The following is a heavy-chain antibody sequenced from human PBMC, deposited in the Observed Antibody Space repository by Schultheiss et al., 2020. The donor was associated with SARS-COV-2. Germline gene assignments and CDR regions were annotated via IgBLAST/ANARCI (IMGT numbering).Heavy chain of an antibody. J-gene: IGHJ4*02. V-gene: IGHV1-69*13. CDR3: ARGLGATVTTELKFNY. CDR2: IIPIFGTA. Sequence: SVKVSCKASGGTFSSYAISWVRQAPGQGLEWMGGIIPIFGTANYAQKFQGRVTITADESTSTAYMELSSLRSEDTAVYYCARGLGATVTTELKFNYWGQGTLVTVSS. CDR1: GGTFSSYA. D-gene: IGHD4-17*01.